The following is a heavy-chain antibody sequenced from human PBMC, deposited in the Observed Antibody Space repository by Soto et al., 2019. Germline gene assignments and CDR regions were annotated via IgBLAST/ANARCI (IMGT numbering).Heavy chain of an antibody. CDR2: IIPILGIA. CDR3: ARDRITIFGVVPGDAFDI. V-gene: IGHV1-69*08. CDR1: GGTFSSYT. D-gene: IGHD3-3*01. Sequence: QVQLVQSGAEVKKPGSSVKVSCKASGGTFSSYTISWVRQAPGQGLEWMGRIIPILGIANYAQKFQGRVTITAEKSTSTAYMELSSLRSEDTAVYYCARDRITIFGVVPGDAFDIWGQGTMVTVSS. J-gene: IGHJ3*02.